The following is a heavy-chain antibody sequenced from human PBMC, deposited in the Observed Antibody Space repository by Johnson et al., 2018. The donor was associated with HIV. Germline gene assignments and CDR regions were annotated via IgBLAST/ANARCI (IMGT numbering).Heavy chain of an antibody. CDR1: GFTFSNAW. CDR2: IKQDGSEK. J-gene: IGHJ3*02. Sequence: VQLVESGGGLVKHGGSLRLSCAASGFTFSNAWMNWVRQAPGKGLEWVANIKQDGSEKYYVDSVKGRFTISRDNAKNSLYLQMNSLRAEDTAVYYCAKCPSVSTGDAFDIWGQGTMVTVPS. D-gene: IGHD1-14*01. V-gene: IGHV3-7*02. CDR3: AKCPSVSTGDAFDI.